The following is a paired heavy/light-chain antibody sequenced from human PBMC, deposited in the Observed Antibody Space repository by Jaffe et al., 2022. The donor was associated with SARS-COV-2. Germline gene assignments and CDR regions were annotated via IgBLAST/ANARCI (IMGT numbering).Heavy chain of an antibody. CDR3: ARDTVYYDSSPPEY. D-gene: IGHD3-22*01. CDR2: ISSTGSTT. CDR1: GFTFSSYS. Sequence: EVQLVESGGGLVQPGGSLRLSCAASGFTFSSYSMNWVRQAPGKGLEWISYISSTGSTTYYADSVKGRFIISRDNAKNSLYLQMNSLRAEDTAVYYCARDTVYYDSSPPEYWGQGTLVTVSS. J-gene: IGHJ4*02. V-gene: IGHV3-48*01.
Light chain of an antibody. J-gene: IGKJ1*01. CDR3: MQALQTWT. V-gene: IGKV2-28*01. CDR2: LGS. Sequence: DIVMTQSPLSLTVTPGEPASISCRSSQSLLHSNGYNYLDWFLQKPGQSPQLLIHLGSNRASGVPDRFSGSGSGTNFTLKISRVEAEDVGVYYCMQALQTWTFGQGTKVEIK. CDR1: QSLLHSNGYNY.